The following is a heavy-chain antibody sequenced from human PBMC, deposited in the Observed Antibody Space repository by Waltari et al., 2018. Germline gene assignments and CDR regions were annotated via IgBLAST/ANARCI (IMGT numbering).Heavy chain of an antibody. CDR2: IKQDGSEK. CDR1: GFTFSSYW. CDR3: ARDGGLDYGDYGFYYYYYGMDV. Sequence: EVQLVESGGGLVQPGGSLRLSCAASGFTFSSYWMSWVRQAPGQGLEWVANIKQDGSEKYYVDSVKGRVTISRDNAKNSLYLQMNSLRAEDTAVYYCARDGGLDYGDYGFYYYYYGMDVWGQGTTVTVSS. D-gene: IGHD4-17*01. V-gene: IGHV3-7*04. J-gene: IGHJ6*02.